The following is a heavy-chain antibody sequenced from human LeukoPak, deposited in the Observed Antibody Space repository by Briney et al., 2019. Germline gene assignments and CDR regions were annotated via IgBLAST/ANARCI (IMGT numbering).Heavy chain of an antibody. CDR3: ARDANDYYYYYMDV. J-gene: IGHJ6*03. CDR1: GGSINSGSYY. Sequence: PSETLSLTCTVSGGSINSGSYYWSWIRQPAGKGLEWIGRIYTSGSTNYNPSLKSRVTMSVDTSKNQFSLKLSSVTAADTAVYYCARDANDYYYYYMDVWGKGTTVTISS. CDR2: IYTSGST. V-gene: IGHV4-61*02.